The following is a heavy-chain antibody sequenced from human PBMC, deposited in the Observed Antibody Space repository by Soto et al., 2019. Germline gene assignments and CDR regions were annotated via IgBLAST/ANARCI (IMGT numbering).Heavy chain of an antibody. J-gene: IGHJ5*02. Sequence: ASVKVSCKASGYTFTGYYMHWVRQAPGQGLEWMGWINPNSGGTNYAQKFQGWVTMTKDTSTNTAYMELSRLRSDDTAVYYCATGPRIVGATYWFDPWGQGTLVTVSS. CDR2: INPNSGGT. V-gene: IGHV1-2*04. CDR1: GYTFTGYY. CDR3: ATGPRIVGATYWFDP. D-gene: IGHD1-26*01.